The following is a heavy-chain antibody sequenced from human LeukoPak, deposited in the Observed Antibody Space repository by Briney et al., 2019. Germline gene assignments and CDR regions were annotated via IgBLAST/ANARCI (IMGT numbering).Heavy chain of an antibody. CDR2: ISGNSGST. CDR3: AKDLMDYYDSSGYFQDAFDI. Sequence: PGGSLRLSCAASGFTFITYAMSWVRQAPGKGLEWVSAISGNSGSTYYADSVRGRFTISRDNSKNTLYLQMNSLRAEDTAVYYCAKDLMDYYDSSGYFQDAFDIWGQGTMVTVSS. CDR1: GFTFITYA. D-gene: IGHD3-22*01. J-gene: IGHJ3*02. V-gene: IGHV3-23*01.